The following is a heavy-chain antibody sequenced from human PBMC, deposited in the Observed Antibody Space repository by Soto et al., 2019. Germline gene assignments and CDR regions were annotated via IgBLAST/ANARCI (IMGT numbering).Heavy chain of an antibody. J-gene: IGHJ4*02. Sequence: PGGSLRLSCAASGFTFSSYAMSWVRQAPGKGLEWVSAISGSGGSTYYADSVKGRFTISRDNSKNTLYLQMNSLRAEDTAVYYCAKDSSRDGYKAHNYFDYWGQGTLVTVSS. D-gene: IGHD5-12*01. V-gene: IGHV3-23*01. CDR1: GFTFSSYA. CDR3: AKDSSRDGYKAHNYFDY. CDR2: ISGSGGST.